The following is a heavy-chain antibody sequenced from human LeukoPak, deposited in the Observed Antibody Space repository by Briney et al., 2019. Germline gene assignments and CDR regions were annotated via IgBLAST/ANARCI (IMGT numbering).Heavy chain of an antibody. CDR3: ARGDGYNYPNYYYYMDA. CDR1: GYTFTGYY. J-gene: IGHJ6*03. Sequence: ASVKVSCKASGYTFTGYYMHWVRQAPGQGLEWMGWINPNSGGTNYAQKFQGRVTMTRDTSISTAYMELSRLRSDDTAVYYCARGDGYNYPNYYYYMDAWGKGTTVTISS. CDR2: INPNSGGT. V-gene: IGHV1-2*02. D-gene: IGHD5-24*01.